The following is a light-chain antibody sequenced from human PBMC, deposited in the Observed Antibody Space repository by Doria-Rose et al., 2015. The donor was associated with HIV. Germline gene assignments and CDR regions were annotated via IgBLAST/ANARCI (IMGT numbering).Light chain of an antibody. CDR1: QNIHLF. V-gene: IGKV1-39*01. CDR2: ATS. Sequence: TQSPSSLSASVGDRVTITCLASQNIHLFLNWYQQRPGRVPKVLIYATSTLQSGVPSRFSGSGSGTDFTLTISSVQPEDSATYYCQQSFSTPRTFGPGTKVEMK. J-gene: IGKJ1*01. CDR3: QQSFSTPRT.